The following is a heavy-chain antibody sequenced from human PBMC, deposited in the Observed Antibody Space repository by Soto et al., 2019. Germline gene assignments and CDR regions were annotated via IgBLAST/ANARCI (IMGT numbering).Heavy chain of an antibody. V-gene: IGHV2-5*02. J-gene: IGHJ4*02. Sequence: QITLKESGPTLVKPTQTHTLTRTFSGFSLSTSGVGVGWISQPPANALEWLALTYWDDGNRYSPSLKSRLTVTKDTSKNRVDLTMTNMDPVDTASYDCAHTTSEFGYWGQGTLVTVSS. CDR2: TYWDDGN. CDR3: AHTTSEFGY. CDR1: GFSLSTSGVG. D-gene: IGHD1-1*01.